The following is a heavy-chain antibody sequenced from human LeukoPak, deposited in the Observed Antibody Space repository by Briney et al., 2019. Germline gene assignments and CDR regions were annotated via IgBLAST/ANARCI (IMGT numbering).Heavy chain of an antibody. CDR1: GGSISSGDYY. Sequence: TLSLTCTVSGGSISSGDYYWSWIRQPPGKGLEWIGYIYYSGSTYYNPSLKSRVTISVDTSKNQFSLKLSSVTAADTAVYYCARVVAAAGTNYFDYWGQGTLVTVSS. CDR3: ARVVAAAGTNYFDY. CDR2: IYYSGST. D-gene: IGHD6-13*01. V-gene: IGHV4-30-4*01. J-gene: IGHJ4*02.